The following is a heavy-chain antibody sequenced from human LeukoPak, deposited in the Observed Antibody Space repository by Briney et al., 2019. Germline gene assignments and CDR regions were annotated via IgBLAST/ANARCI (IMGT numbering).Heavy chain of an antibody. CDR3: ARDLGITFGGVISFDY. CDR2: IIPILGIA. V-gene: IGHV1-69*04. J-gene: IGHJ4*02. CDR1: GGTFSSYT. D-gene: IGHD3-16*02. Sequence: ASVKVSCKASGGTFSSYTISWVRQAPGQGLEWMGRIIPILGIANYAQKFQGRVTITADKSTSTAYMELSSLRSDDTAVYYCARDLGITFGGVISFDYWGQGTLVTVSS.